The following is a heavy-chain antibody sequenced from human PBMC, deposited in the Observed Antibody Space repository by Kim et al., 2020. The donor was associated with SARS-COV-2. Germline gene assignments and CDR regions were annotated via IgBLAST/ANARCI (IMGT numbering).Heavy chain of an antibody. J-gene: IGHJ3*02. D-gene: IGHD2-21*02. Sequence: DSVKGRLTISRDNSKNTLYLQMNSLRAEDTAVYYCARDQGVVTASDAFDIWGQGTMVTVSS. CDR3: ARDQGVVTASDAFDI. V-gene: IGHV3-53*01.